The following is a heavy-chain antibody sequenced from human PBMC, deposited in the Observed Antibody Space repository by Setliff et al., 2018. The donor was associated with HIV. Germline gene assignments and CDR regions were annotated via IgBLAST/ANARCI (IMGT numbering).Heavy chain of an antibody. V-gene: IGHV3-21*01. CDR3: ARDRGYDLGYYYMDV. J-gene: IGHJ6*03. Sequence: GGSLRLSCAASGFTFSSYSMNWVRQAPGKGLEWVPSISSSSSYIYYADSVKGRFTISRDNAKNSLYLQMNSLRAEDTAVYYCARDRGYDLGYYYMDVWGKGTTVTVSS. CDR1: GFTFSSYS. D-gene: IGHD5-12*01. CDR2: ISSSSSYI.